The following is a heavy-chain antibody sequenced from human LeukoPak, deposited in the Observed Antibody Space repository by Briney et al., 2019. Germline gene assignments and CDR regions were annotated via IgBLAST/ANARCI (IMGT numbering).Heavy chain of an antibody. D-gene: IGHD5-24*01. Sequence: PSQTLSLTCTVSADSISCDYYYWSWIRQPAGKGLEWNARIYTSGSTSYNPSLKSRVTIPVHTSKNQFSLKLSSVTAADTAVYCCARDGYKGGYWGQGTLVTVSS. CDR1: ADSISCDYYY. CDR2: IYTSGST. CDR3: ARDGYKGGY. V-gene: IGHV4-61*02. J-gene: IGHJ4*02.